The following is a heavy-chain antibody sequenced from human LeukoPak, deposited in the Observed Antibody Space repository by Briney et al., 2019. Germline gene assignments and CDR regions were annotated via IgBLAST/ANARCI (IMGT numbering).Heavy chain of an antibody. D-gene: IGHD6-19*01. Sequence: SEPLSLTCTVSGRSVSRGSYYWSWIRQPPGKGLEWFGYIYYSGSTNYNPSIKSRVTISVNTSKNQFSLKLSSVTAADTAVYYCARKRIAVAGTFDYWGQGTLVTVSS. CDR2: IYYSGST. CDR1: GRSVSRGSYY. V-gene: IGHV4-61*01. CDR3: ARKRIAVAGTFDY. J-gene: IGHJ4*02.